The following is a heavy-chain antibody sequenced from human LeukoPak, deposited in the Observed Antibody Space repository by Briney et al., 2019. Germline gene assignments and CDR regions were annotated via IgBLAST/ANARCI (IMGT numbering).Heavy chain of an antibody. V-gene: IGHV4-4*07. Sequence: PSETLSLTCTVSGGSISSYYWSWIRQPAGKGLEWMGRIYTSGSTNYNPSLKSRVTMSVDTSKNQFSLKLSSVTAADTAVYYCARESTDGYTGWYDAFDIWGQGTMVTVSS. D-gene: IGHD5-24*01. CDR3: ARESTDGYTGWYDAFDI. J-gene: IGHJ3*02. CDR1: GGSISSYY. CDR2: IYTSGST.